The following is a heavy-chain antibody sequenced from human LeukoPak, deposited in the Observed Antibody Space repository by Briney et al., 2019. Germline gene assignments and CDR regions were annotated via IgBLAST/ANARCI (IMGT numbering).Heavy chain of an antibody. CDR3: VRRRVGVAPASDM. D-gene: IGHD1-26*01. V-gene: IGHV3-72*01. CDR2: CRGKTNSYST. J-gene: IGHJ3*02. CDR1: GFTFSSYS. Sequence: GGSLRLSCAGSGFTFSSYSMHWVRQAPGGGLEWVARCRGKTNSYSTEYAASVNGRFTISRDDSKNSLYLQMNSLKTEDTAVYYCVRRRVGVAPASDMWGQGTTVTVSS.